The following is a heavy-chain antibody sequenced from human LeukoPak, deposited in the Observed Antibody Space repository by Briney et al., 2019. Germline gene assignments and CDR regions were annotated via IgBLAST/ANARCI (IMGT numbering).Heavy chain of an antibody. CDR3: AKGSSTTSYGAIDY. D-gene: IGHD2-2*01. J-gene: IGHJ4*02. Sequence: PGGSLRLSCAASGFTFSSYAMSWVRQAPGKGLEWVSVVSGSGGTTYYAGSVKGRFTISRDNSRNTLYLQMNSLRGEDTAVYYCAKGSSTTSYGAIDYWGQGTPVTVSS. V-gene: IGHV3-23*01. CDR2: VSGSGGTT. CDR1: GFTFSSYA.